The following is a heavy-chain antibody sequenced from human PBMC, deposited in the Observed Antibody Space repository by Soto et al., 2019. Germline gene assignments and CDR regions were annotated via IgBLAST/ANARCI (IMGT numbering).Heavy chain of an antibody. D-gene: IGHD3-22*01. V-gene: IGHV3-23*01. Sequence: VGSLRLSGAASGFTFSSYAMSWVRQAPGKGLEWVSAISGSGGSTYYADSVKGRFTISRDNSKNTLYLQMNSLRAEDTAVYYCAKDSDYYDSSGYGYWGQGTLVTVSS. CDR2: ISGSGGST. CDR1: GFTFSSYA. J-gene: IGHJ4*02. CDR3: AKDSDYYDSSGYGY.